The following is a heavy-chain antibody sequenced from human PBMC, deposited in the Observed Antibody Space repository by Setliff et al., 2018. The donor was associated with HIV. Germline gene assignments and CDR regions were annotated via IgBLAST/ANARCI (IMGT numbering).Heavy chain of an antibody. V-gene: IGHV1-69*13. CDR3: ARVPVSNYYYYMDV. Sequence: SVKVSCKASGGTFSSYAISWVRQAPGQGLEWMGGIIPKFGTANYAQKFQARVTITADEFTSTVYMEVRRLMSEDSAVYYCARVPVSNYYYYMDVWGKGTTVTVSS. J-gene: IGHJ6*03. CDR2: IIPKFGTA. CDR1: GGTFSSYA.